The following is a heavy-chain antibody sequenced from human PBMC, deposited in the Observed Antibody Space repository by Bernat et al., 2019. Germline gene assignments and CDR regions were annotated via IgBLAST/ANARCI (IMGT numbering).Heavy chain of an antibody. CDR2: ISSSSSYI. V-gene: IGHV3-21*01. Sequence: EVQLVESGGGLVKPGGSLRLSCAASGFTFSSYSMNWVRQAPGKGLEWVSSISSSSSYIYYADSVKGRCTISRDNAKNSLYLQMNSLRAEDTAVYYCAREASGYSSGWYLGWFDPWGQGTLVTVSS. CDR1: GFTFSSYS. CDR3: AREASGYSSGWYLGWFDP. J-gene: IGHJ5*02. D-gene: IGHD6-19*01.